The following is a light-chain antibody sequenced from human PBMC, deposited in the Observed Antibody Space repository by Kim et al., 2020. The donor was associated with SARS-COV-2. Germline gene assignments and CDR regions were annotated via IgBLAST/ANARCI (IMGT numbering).Light chain of an antibody. CDR3: SSRGGSGTHWV. Sequence: LGQTVRITCHGDSRSNYFATWYQQRPGQAPELVVYGENNRPSGIPDRFSGSTSRNTGSLTISGAQAEDEADYYCSSRGGSGTHWVFGGGTQLTVL. V-gene: IGLV3-19*01. J-gene: IGLJ3*02. CDR2: GEN. CDR1: SRSNYF.